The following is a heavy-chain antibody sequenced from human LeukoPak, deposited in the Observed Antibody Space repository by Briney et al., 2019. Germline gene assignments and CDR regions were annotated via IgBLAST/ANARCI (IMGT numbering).Heavy chain of an antibody. V-gene: IGHV1-2*02. CDR1: GYTFIGYY. Sequence: ASVKVSCKASGYTFIGYYLHWVRHAPGQGLEWMGWVSPHNGDTNYAQKFQGRVTMTRDTSITTAYMELSRLKSDDTAVYYCATVRDIVVGGGTYYFDYWGQGTLVTVSS. CDR2: VSPHNGDT. D-gene: IGHD2-15*01. CDR3: ATVRDIVVGGGTYYFDY. J-gene: IGHJ4*02.